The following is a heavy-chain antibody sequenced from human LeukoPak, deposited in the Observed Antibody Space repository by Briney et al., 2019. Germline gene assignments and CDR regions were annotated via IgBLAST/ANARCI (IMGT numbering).Heavy chain of an antibody. V-gene: IGHV3-21*01. Sequence: PGGSLRLSCAASGFTFSTYSMNWVRQVPGKGLEWVSSISGSSSYIYYADSVKGRFTISRDSATNSLDLQMNSLRAEDTAVYYCARDYYGDFYFDYWGQGTLVTVSS. CDR3: ARDYYGDFYFDY. D-gene: IGHD4-17*01. CDR1: GFTFSTYS. CDR2: ISGSSSYI. J-gene: IGHJ4*02.